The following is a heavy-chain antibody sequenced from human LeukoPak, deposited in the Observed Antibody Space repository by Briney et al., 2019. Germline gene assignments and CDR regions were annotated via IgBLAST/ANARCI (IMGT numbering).Heavy chain of an antibody. D-gene: IGHD1-26*01. CDR1: GFTFSSYS. V-gene: IGHV3-21*01. Sequence: PGGSLRLSCAASGFTFSSYSMNWVRQAPGKGLEWVPSISSSSSYIYYADSVKGRFTISRDNAKNSLYLQMNSLRAEDTAVYYCARDSAASADGDFDYWGQGTLVTVSS. J-gene: IGHJ4*02. CDR2: ISSSSSYI. CDR3: ARDSAASADGDFDY.